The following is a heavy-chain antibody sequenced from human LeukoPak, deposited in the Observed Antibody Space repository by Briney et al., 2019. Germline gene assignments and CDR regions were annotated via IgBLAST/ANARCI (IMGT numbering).Heavy chain of an antibody. Sequence: EASVKVSCKASGYTFIDYYMHWVRQAPGQGLEWVAWINPKNGDTKYAQKFQGRVTVTRDTSINTAYMELRSLRSDDTAVYYCAREWDYHAVWGQGTMVSVSS. CDR1: GYTFIDYY. D-gene: IGHD3-10*01. V-gene: IGHV1-2*02. CDR2: INPKNGDT. J-gene: IGHJ4*02. CDR3: AREWDYHAV.